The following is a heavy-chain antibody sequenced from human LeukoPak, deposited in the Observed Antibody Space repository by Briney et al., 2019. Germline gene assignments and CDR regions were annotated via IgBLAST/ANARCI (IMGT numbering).Heavy chain of an antibody. CDR1: GGSISNYY. V-gene: IGHV4-59*08. CDR2: IYHSGST. J-gene: IGHJ4*02. CDR3: ARHGRWVGPAGY. D-gene: IGHD4-23*01. Sequence: SETLSLTCTVSGGSISNYYWSWIRQPPGKGLEGIGYIYHSGSTNYNPSLKSRVTISVDTSKNQFSLKLSSVTAADTAVYYCARHGRWVGPAGYWGQGTLVTVSS.